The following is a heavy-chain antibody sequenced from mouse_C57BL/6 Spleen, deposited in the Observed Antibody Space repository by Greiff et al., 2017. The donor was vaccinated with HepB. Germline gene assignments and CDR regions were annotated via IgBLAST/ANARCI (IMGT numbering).Heavy chain of an antibody. CDR1: GYTFTTYP. CDR2: FHPYNDDT. CDR3: ATYGNYVWFAY. V-gene: IGHV1-47*01. J-gene: IGHJ3*01. D-gene: IGHD2-10*02. Sequence: VKLQESGAELVKPGASVKMSCKASGYTFTTYPIEWMKQNHGKSLEWIGNFHPYNDDTKYNEKFKGKATLTVEKSSSTVYLEISRLTSDDSAVYYCATYGNYVWFAYWGQGTLVTVSA.